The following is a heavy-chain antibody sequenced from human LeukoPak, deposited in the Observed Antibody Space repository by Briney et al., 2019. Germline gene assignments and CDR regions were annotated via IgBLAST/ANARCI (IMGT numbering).Heavy chain of an antibody. V-gene: IGHV4-30-4*08. D-gene: IGHD3-10*01. Sequence: SETLSLTCTVSGGSISSGDYYWSWIRQPPGKGLEWIGYIYYSGSTYYNPSLKSRVTISVDTSKNQFSLRLSSVTAADTAVYYCARDLRGGSLYDAFDIWGQGTMVTVSS. CDR1: GGSISSGDYY. J-gene: IGHJ3*02. CDR2: IYYSGST. CDR3: ARDLRGGSLYDAFDI.